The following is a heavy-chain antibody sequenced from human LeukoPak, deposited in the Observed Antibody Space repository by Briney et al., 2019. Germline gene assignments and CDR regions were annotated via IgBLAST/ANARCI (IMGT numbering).Heavy chain of an antibody. CDR2: ISSSSSYI. Sequence: GGSLRLSCAASGFTFSSYSMNWVRQAPGKGLEWVSSISSSSSYIYYADSVKGRFTISRDNAKNSLYLQMNSLRAEDTAVYYCARDLKDYVWGSYRPDYWGQGTLVTVSS. V-gene: IGHV3-21*01. CDR3: ARDLKDYVWGSYRPDY. J-gene: IGHJ4*02. D-gene: IGHD3-16*02. CDR1: GFTFSSYS.